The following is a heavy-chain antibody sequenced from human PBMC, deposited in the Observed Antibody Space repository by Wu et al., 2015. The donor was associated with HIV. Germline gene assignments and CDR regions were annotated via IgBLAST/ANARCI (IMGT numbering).Heavy chain of an antibody. V-gene: IGHV1-24*01. CDR1: GNTLTDVS. CDR3: ATRSRIGNMEAFDI. Sequence: QVHLVQSGAEVKKPGASVKVSCKLSGNTLTDVSIHWVRQAPGKGLEWMGGHDPEDLGTIYAQKFQDRVSTIRDTSTSTVFMELSSLRSEDTAVYYCATRSRIGNMEAFDIWGQGTKVTVSS. J-gene: IGHJ3*02. D-gene: IGHD1/OR15-1a*01. CDR2: HDPEDLGT.